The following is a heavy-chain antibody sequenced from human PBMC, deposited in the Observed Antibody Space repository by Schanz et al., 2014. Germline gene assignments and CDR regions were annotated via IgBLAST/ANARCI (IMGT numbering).Heavy chain of an antibody. CDR1: GFTFSDYY. Sequence: QVQLVDSGGGLVKPGGSLRLSCAASGFTFSDYYMSWIRQAPGKGLEWVSAISGSGTTTYYADSVKGRFTISRDNSKNTLDLQMNSLRAEDTAIYYCAKDLAAVGVFDYWGQGSLVTVSP. J-gene: IGHJ4*02. CDR3: AKDLAAVGVFDY. V-gene: IGHV3-11*01. CDR2: ISGSGTTT. D-gene: IGHD6-13*01.